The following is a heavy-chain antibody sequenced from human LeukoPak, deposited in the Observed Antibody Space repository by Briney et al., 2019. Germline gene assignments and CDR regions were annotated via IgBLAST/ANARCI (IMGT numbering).Heavy chain of an antibody. J-gene: IGHJ4*02. V-gene: IGHV3-23*01. CDR3: AKYRRPYGSGSYYNY. D-gene: IGHD3-10*01. CDR1: GFTFSSYA. CDR2: ISDSGGST. Sequence: PGGSLRLSCAASGFTFSSYAMSWVRQAPGKGLEWVSAISDSGGSTYYADSVKGRFTISRDNSKNTLYLQMNSLRAEDTAVYYCAKYRRPYGSGSYYNYWGQGTLVTVSS.